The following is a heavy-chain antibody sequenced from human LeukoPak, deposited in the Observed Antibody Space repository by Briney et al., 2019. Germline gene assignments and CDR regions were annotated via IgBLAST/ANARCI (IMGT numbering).Heavy chain of an antibody. V-gene: IGHV3-48*02. CDR2: ISSSSSII. CDR3: ARDRYGSGTSPDSFDI. Sequence: GGSLRLSCVASGFTFNTYSMNWVRQAPGKGLEWLSYISSSSSIIYDADSVKGRFTISRDNVKNSLYLQMNTLRDEDTAVYFCARDRYGSGTSPDSFDIRGQGTMVTVSS. J-gene: IGHJ3*02. D-gene: IGHD3-10*01. CDR1: GFTFNTYS.